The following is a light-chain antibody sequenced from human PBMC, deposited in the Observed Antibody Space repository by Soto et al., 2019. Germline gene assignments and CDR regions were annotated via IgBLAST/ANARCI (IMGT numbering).Light chain of an antibody. J-gene: IGKJ5*01. CDR1: QWFSGKN. V-gene: IGKV3-20*01. Sequence: EMVLTQSPATLSLSPGERVSLSCGASQWFSGKNLAWYQQKPGQPPRLLIYSSSVRASGVPDRFRGSGSGTDFTLTITRLEPEDFAVYYCQQYGTWITFGQGTRLETK. CDR2: SSS. CDR3: QQYGTWIT.